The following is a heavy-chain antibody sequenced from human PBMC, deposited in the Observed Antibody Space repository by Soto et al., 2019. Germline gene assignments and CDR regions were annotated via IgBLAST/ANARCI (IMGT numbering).Heavy chain of an antibody. D-gene: IGHD6-13*01. CDR3: AKVSSSWYAGFFDL. V-gene: IGHV3-23*01. J-gene: IGHJ4*02. CDR1: GFTFSRHS. Sequence: GGSLRLSCTASGFTFSRHSMTWVRQAPGKGLEWVSGLSDSGGSIYYADSVKGRFTISRDNSMNTLYLQMNTLRAEDTAIYYCAKVSSSWYAGFFDLWGQGTLVTVSS. CDR2: LSDSGGSI.